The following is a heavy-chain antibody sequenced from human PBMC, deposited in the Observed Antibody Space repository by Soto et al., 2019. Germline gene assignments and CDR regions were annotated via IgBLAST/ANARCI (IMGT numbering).Heavy chain of an antibody. D-gene: IGHD4-17*01. CDR3: AGGTVTTDYYYYCMDV. CDR1: GGTFSSYA. CDR2: IIPIFGTA. J-gene: IGHJ6*02. V-gene: IGHV1-69*01. Sequence: QVQLVQSGAEVKKPGSSVKVSCKASGGTFSSYAISWVRQAPGQGLEWMGGIIPIFGTANYAQKFQGRVTITADESTSTAYMELSSLRSEDTAVYYCAGGTVTTDYYYYCMDVWGQGTTVTVSS.